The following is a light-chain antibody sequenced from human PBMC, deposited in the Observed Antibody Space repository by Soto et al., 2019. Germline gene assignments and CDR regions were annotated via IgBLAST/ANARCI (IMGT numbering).Light chain of an antibody. J-gene: IGKJ2*01. CDR3: QQYGSSRYT. CDR1: QSVSSSY. V-gene: IGKV3-20*01. Sequence: EIVLTQSPGTLSLSPGERATLSCRASQSVSSSYLAWYQQKPGQAPRLLIYGASSRATVIPDRFSGSGSWPDFTLTISRLEPEEFGVYYCQQYGSSRYTFGQGTKLDTK. CDR2: GAS.